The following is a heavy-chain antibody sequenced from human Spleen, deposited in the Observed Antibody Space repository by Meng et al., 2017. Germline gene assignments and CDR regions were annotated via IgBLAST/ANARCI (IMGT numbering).Heavy chain of an antibody. CDR3: ARVRGTYYYDSSGYYFDY. CDR1: GVSFSDSD. J-gene: IGHJ4*02. D-gene: IGHD3-22*01. V-gene: IGHV3-30*14. CDR2: IWYDGGNE. Sequence: SGAVSGVSFSDSDVHWVRQAPGKGLEWVALIWYDGGNEYYADSVKGRFTISRDNSKNTLYLQMNTLRAEDTAVYYCARVRGTYYYDSSGYYFDYWGQGTLVTVSS.